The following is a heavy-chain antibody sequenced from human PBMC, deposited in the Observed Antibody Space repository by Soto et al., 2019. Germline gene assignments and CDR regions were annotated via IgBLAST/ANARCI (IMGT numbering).Heavy chain of an antibody. CDR2: VNPSGGSA. CDR1: GYIFTAYS. D-gene: IGHD2-15*01. Sequence: QVQLVQSGAEVKKPGASVKVSCKTSGYIFTAYSMHWVRQAPGQGLEWMGVVNPSGGSAHYAQSFESRVTLTRDTSTSTFYMELISLRSEDTAVYYCAREENCSGGTCYSEYFHHWDQGPLVTDSS. CDR3: AREENCSGGTCYSEYFHH. V-gene: IGHV1-46*01. J-gene: IGHJ1*01.